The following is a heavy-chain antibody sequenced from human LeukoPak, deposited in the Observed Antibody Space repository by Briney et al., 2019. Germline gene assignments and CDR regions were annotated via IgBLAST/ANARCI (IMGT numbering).Heavy chain of an antibody. CDR2: IYYSGST. CDR1: GGSISSYY. V-gene: IGHV4-59*01. D-gene: IGHD3-10*01. J-gene: IGHJ6*03. Sequence: SETLSLTCTVSGGSISSYYWSWIRQPPGKGLEWIGYIYYSGSTNYSPSLKSRVTISVDTSKNQFSLKLSSVTAADTAVYYCARVLLWFGDYYMDVWGKGTTVTVSS. CDR3: ARVLLWFGDYYMDV.